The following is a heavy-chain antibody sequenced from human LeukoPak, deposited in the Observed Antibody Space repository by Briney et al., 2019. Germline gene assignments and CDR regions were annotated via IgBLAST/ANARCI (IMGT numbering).Heavy chain of an antibody. V-gene: IGHV3-30*02. CDR1: GFTSSSYG. CDR3: AKDQVGATHLDY. CDR2: IRYDGSNK. Sequence: GGSLRLSCAASGFTSSSYGMHWVRQAPGKGLEWVAFIRYDGSNKYYADSVKGRFTISRDNSKNTLYLQMNSLRAEDTAVYYCAKDQVGATHLDYWGQGTLVTVSS. D-gene: IGHD1-26*01. J-gene: IGHJ4*02.